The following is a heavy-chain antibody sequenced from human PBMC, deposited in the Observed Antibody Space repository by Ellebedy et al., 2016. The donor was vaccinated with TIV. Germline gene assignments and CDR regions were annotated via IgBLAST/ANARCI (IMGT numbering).Heavy chain of an antibody. D-gene: IGHD6-19*01. Sequence: SETLSLXCTVSGGSISSYYWSWIRQPPGKGLEWIGEINHSGSTNYNPSLKSRVTISVDTSKNQFSLKLSSVTAADTAVYYCARGAAVAGPYYYYGMDVWGQGTTVTVSS. CDR2: INHSGST. V-gene: IGHV4-34*01. CDR3: ARGAAVAGPYYYYGMDV. J-gene: IGHJ6*02. CDR1: GGSISSYY.